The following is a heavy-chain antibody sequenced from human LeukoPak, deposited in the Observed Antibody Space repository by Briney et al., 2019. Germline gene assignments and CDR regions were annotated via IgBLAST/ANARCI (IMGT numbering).Heavy chain of an antibody. V-gene: IGHV1-18*01. J-gene: IGHJ6*02. CDR3: ARARTVAYYSYGMDV. Sequence: ASVKVSCKASGYTFTSYGISWVRQAPGQPPEWMGWISAYNGNTNYAQNLQGRVTMTTDTTTSTAYMELRSLRSDDTAVYYCARARTVAYYSYGMDVWGQGTTVTVSS. D-gene: IGHD4-23*01. CDR2: ISAYNGNT. CDR1: GYTFTSYG.